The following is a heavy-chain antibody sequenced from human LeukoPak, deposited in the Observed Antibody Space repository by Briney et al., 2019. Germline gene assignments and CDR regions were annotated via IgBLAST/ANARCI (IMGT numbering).Heavy chain of an antibody. CDR1: GFTVSSNY. CDR3: GSSMVRGGYGDYDY. V-gene: IGHV3-23*01. J-gene: IGHJ4*02. Sequence: GGSLRLSCAVSGFTVSSNYMTWVRQAPGKGLEWVSAISGSGDSTYYSDSVKARFTSSRDNSRYTLYLQIHRLRAEDTAIFYRGSSMVRGGYGDYDYWGQGTQVIVSS. CDR2: ISGSGDST. D-gene: IGHD3-10*01.